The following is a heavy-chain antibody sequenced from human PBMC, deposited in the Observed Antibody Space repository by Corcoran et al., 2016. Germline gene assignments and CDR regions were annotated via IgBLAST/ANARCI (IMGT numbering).Heavy chain of an antibody. CDR2: INTNSGGT. V-gene: IGHV1-2*02. CDR1: GYTFTGYY. D-gene: IGHD3-22*01. CDR3: ARPRGASYYDRSGYPGGP. J-gene: IGHJ5*02. Sequence: QVQLVQSGAEVKKPGASVKVSCKASGYTFTGYYMHWVRQAPGQGLEWMGWINTNSGGTHYAQKFQGSVTMTRDTSISTAYMELSRLRSDDTAVYYWARPRGASYYDRSGYPGGPWGQGTLVTVSA.